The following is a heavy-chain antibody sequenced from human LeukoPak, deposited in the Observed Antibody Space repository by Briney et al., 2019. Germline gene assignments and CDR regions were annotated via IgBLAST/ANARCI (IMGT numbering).Heavy chain of an antibody. V-gene: IGHV1-2*02. Sequence: ASVKVSCKASGYTFTGYYMHWVRQAPGQGLEWMGWINPNSGGTNYAQKFQGRVTMTRDTSISTAYMELSRLRSDDTAVYSCARDAGGWAAVGGDYWGQGTLVTVSS. CDR1: GYTFTGYY. D-gene: IGHD6-19*01. CDR3: ARDAGGWAAVGGDY. J-gene: IGHJ4*02. CDR2: INPNSGGT.